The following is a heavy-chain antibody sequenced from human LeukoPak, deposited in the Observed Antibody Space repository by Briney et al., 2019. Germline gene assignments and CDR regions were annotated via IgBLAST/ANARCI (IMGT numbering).Heavy chain of an antibody. D-gene: IGHD3-10*01. V-gene: IGHV3-48*03. CDR1: GFTFSSYE. CDR3: ARDPYGSGSIPTDDY. Sequence: PGGSLRLSCAASGFTFSSYEMNWVRQAPGKGLEWVSYISSSGSTIYYADSVKGRFTISRDNAKNSLYLQMNSLRAEDTAVYYCARDPYGSGSIPTDDYWGQGTLVTVSS. CDR2: ISSSGSTI. J-gene: IGHJ4*02.